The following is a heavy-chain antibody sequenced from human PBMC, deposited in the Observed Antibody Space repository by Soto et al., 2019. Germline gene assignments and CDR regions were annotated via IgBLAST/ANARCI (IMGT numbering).Heavy chain of an antibody. CDR2: IYWDDDK. D-gene: IGHD3-3*01. CDR3: ACRYDFWSGYYHPGNWIDP. Sequence: SGPTRVNPTQTLTLTCTFSGFSLSTSGVGVGWIRQPPGKALEWLALIYWDDDKRYSPSLKSRLTITKDTSKNQVVLTITNMDPVDTATYYCACRYDFWSGYYHPGNWIDPGGQGTLVTVSS. V-gene: IGHV2-5*02. CDR1: GFSLSTSGVG. J-gene: IGHJ5*02.